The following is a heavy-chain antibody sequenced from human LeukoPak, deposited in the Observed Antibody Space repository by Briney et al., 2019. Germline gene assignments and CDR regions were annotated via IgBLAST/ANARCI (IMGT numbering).Heavy chain of an antibody. CDR3: AKATTGVAGVLWYENDY. Sequence: GGSLRLSCAASGFTFSTYAMSWVRQAPGKGLEWVSSIRGSDGSTYYADSVKGRFAISRDNSKNTLYLQMNSLRAEDTAVYYCAKATTGVAGVLWYENDYWGQGTLVTVSS. CDR2: IRGSDGST. D-gene: IGHD3-10*01. CDR1: GFTFSTYA. J-gene: IGHJ4*02. V-gene: IGHV3-23*01.